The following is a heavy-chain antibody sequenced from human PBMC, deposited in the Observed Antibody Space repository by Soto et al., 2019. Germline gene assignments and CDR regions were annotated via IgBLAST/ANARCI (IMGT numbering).Heavy chain of an antibody. CDR2: TSPLFGSG. D-gene: IGHD2-15*01. Sequence: QVQLVQSGAEVKMPGSSVKVSCKASGGTFSTNPISWVRQAPGQGLEWMGDTSPLFGSGSSSQTFHGRLTVTADKSTNTAYMELSNLTSGDTAVYYWARRQSGGFHRYFASWGQGTLVTVSS. CDR1: GGTFSTNP. J-gene: IGHJ4*02. V-gene: IGHV1-69*06. CDR3: ARRQSGGFHRYFAS.